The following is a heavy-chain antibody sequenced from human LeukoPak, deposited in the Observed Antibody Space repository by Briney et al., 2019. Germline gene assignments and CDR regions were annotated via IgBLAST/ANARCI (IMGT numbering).Heavy chain of an antibody. CDR2: ISSDGNDK. V-gene: IGHV3-30*18. Sequence: TGGSLRLSCAVSGFTFSTCGMHWVRQAPGKGLEWVAVISSDGNDKYYAVSVKGRFTISRDNSKNTLYLQMNSLRAEDTAGYYCAKAGRDCSGASCYNYGMDVWGQGTTVTVSS. CDR3: AKAGRDCSGASCYNYGMDV. D-gene: IGHD2-15*01. J-gene: IGHJ6*02. CDR1: GFTFSTCG.